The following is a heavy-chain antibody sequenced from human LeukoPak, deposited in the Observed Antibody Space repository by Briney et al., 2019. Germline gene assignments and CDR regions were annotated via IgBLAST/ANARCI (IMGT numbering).Heavy chain of an antibody. Sequence: PSETLSLTCTVSGGSISSGGYYWSWIRQDPGKGLEWIGYIYYSGSTYYNPSLKGRVTISVDTSKNQFSLKLSSVTAADTAVYYCARINYGDYWFDPWGQGTLVTVSS. J-gene: IGHJ5*02. D-gene: IGHD4-17*01. CDR2: IYYSGST. V-gene: IGHV4-31*03. CDR3: ARINYGDYWFDP. CDR1: GGSISSGGYY.